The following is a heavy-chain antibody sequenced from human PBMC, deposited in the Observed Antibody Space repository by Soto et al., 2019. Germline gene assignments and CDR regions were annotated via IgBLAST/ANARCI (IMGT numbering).Heavy chain of an antibody. J-gene: IGHJ5*02. CDR2: ISYDGSNK. Sequence: QVQLVESGGGVVQPGRSLRLSCAASGFTFSSYGMHWVRQAPGKGPEWVAIISYDGSNKYYVDSVKGRFTISRDNSKNTLYLQMHRMRSEDTDIYSWEKSHTDWKNWNGASEPFDPWGQGTLVTVSS. CDR3: EKSHTDWKNWNGASEPFDP. V-gene: IGHV3-30*18. D-gene: IGHD1-1*01. CDR1: GFTFSSYG.